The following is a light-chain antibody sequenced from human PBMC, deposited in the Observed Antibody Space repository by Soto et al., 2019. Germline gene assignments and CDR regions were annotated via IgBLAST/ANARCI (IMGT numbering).Light chain of an antibody. Sequence: EIVLTQSPATLSFSPGERATLSCRASQRVSSYLAWYQQKPGQAPRLLIYDASNRATGIPARFSGSGSGTDFTLTISSLEPEDFAVYYCQQRSNWPPGVTFGPGTKVDIK. V-gene: IGKV3-11*01. CDR3: QQRSNWPPGVT. J-gene: IGKJ3*01. CDR2: DAS. CDR1: QRVSSY.